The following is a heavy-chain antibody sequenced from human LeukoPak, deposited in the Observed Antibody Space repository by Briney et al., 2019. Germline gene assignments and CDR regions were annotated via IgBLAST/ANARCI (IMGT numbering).Heavy chain of an antibody. CDR3: ARDFAFGDYADY. CDR1: GFTLSSFS. V-gene: IGHV3-21*01. D-gene: IGHD4-17*01. CDR2: ISGSSSYI. J-gene: IGHJ4*02. Sequence: PGGPLRLSCAASGFTLSSFSRNWVRRAPGGGVGCVSSISGSSSYIYYADSVKGRFTISRDNAKNSLYLQMHSLRAEDTAVYYCARDFAFGDYADYWGQGTLVTVSS.